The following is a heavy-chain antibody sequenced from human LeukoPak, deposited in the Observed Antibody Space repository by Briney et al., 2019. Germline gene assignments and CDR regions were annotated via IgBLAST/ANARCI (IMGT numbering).Heavy chain of an antibody. CDR1: GYAFTNYG. CDR3: ARERDAPYCSSTGCYCPHSYYYSYMDV. Sequence: GASVKVSCKASGYAFTNYGITWVRQAPGQGLEWMGWIIAYNGNTNYAQNLQGRVTMTTDTSTSTAYMELRSLRSDDTAVYYCARERDAPYCSSTGCYCPHSYYYSYMDVWGKGPPFPVPS. CDR2: IIAYNGNT. D-gene: IGHD2-2*01. V-gene: IGHV1-18*01. J-gene: IGHJ6*03.